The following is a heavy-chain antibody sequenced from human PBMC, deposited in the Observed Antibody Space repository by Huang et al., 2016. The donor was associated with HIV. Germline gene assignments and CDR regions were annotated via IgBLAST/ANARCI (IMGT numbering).Heavy chain of an antibody. CDR2: LYYTGKM. J-gene: IGHJ2*01. CDR3: ARNHDFWRGRMFAISYFDV. CDR1: GGSINTGRYY. V-gene: IGHV4-39*01. Sequence: QMRFQESGPGLVKPSGTLSLTCKVSGGSINTGRYYWGWIRQPPGQGLEWVGSLYYTGKMHEEPALKGRLTMSADTSTNQFSLNLSSVTAADTAIYYCARNHDFWRGRMFAISYFDVWGRGTLVTVAS. D-gene: IGHD3-3*01.